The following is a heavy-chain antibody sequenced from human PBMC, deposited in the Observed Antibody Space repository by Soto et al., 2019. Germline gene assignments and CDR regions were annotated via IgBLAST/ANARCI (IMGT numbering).Heavy chain of an antibody. D-gene: IGHD3-3*01. CDR3: ARAGYDCWSGYYASYYYYMDV. CDR1: GFTFSDYY. V-gene: IGHV3-11*01. Sequence: QVQLVESGGGLVKPGGSLRLSCAASGFTFSDYYMCWIRQAPGKGLEWVSYISSSGSTIYYADYVKGRFSISRDNAKNSLYLQMNSLRAEDTAVYYCARAGYDCWSGYYASYYYYMDVWGKGTTVTVSS. J-gene: IGHJ6*03. CDR2: ISSSGSTI.